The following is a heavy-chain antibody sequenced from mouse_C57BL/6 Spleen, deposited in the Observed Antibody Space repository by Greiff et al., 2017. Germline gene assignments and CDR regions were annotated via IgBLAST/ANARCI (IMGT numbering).Heavy chain of an antibody. CDR1: GYTFTSYW. V-gene: IGHV1-50*01. J-gene: IGHJ2*01. Sequence: QVQLQQPGAELVKPGASVKLSCKASGYTFTSYWMQWVKQRPGQGLEWIGKIDPSDSYTNYNQKFKGKATLTVDTSSSTAYMQLSSLTSEDSAVYCCARFRYWGQGTTLTVSS. CDR2: IDPSDSYT. CDR3: ARFRY.